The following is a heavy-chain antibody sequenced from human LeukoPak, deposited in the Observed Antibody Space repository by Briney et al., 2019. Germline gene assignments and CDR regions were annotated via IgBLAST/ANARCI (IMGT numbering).Heavy chain of an antibody. Sequence: SETLSLTCTVSGGSISSYYWSWIRQPAGKGLEWIGRIYTSGSTNYNPSLKSRVTMSVDTSRNQFSLKLSSVTAADTAVYYCASGQLAPYYYYYYMDVWGKGTTVTVSS. CDR2: IYTSGST. D-gene: IGHD6-13*01. J-gene: IGHJ6*03. V-gene: IGHV4-4*07. CDR1: GGSISSYY. CDR3: ASGQLAPYYYYYYMDV.